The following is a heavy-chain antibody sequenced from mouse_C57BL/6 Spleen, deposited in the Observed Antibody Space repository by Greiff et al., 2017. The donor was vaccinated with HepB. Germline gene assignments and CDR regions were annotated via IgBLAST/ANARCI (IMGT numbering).Heavy chain of an antibody. J-gene: IGHJ2*01. CDR3: ASPLGVIDY. V-gene: IGHV1-81*01. Sequence: VQVVESGAELARPGASVKLSCKASGYTFTSYGISWVKQRTGQGLEWIGEIYPRSGNTYYNEKFKGKATLTADKSSSTAYMELRSLTSEDSAVYFCASPLGVIDYWGQGTTLTVSS. D-gene: IGHD3-1*01. CDR1: GYTFTSYG. CDR2: IYPRSGNT.